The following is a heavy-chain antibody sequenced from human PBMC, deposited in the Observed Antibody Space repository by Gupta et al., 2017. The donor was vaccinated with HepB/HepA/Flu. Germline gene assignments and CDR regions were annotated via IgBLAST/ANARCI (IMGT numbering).Heavy chain of an antibody. D-gene: IGHD5-18*01. V-gene: IGHV4-59*08. CDR2: IFSSGST. CDR3: ARRRYSNGYDFYFDY. J-gene: IGHJ4*02. Sequence: REWVGYIFSSGSTDHNPSLESRVTISLDTSKNQFSLKLSSLTAADTAMYYCARRRYSNGYDFYFDYWGQGILVTVSS.